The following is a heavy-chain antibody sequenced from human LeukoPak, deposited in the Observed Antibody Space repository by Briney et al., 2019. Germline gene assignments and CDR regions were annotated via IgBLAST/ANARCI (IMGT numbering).Heavy chain of an antibody. V-gene: IGHV4-59*01. CDR3: AIGQYDSSGYPYFDY. D-gene: IGHD3-22*01. CDR1: GGSISSYY. CDR2: IYYSGST. J-gene: IGHJ4*02. Sequence: SETLSLTCTVSGGSISSYYWSWIRQPPGKGLWWSGHIYYSGSTNYNPSLKSRVTISVDTSKNQFSLKLSSVTAADTAVYYCAIGQYDSSGYPYFDYWSQGTLVTVSS.